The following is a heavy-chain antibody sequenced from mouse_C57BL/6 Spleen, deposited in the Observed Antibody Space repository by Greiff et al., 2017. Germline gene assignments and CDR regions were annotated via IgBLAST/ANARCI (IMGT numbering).Heavy chain of an antibody. Sequence: IQLQQSGAELVMPGASVKLSCKASGYTFTSYWMHWVKQKPGQGLEWIGEIDPSDSYTNYNQKFKGKSTLTVDKSSSTAYMQLSSLTSEDSAVYYCARRGLANWDTFAYWGQGTTLTVSS. CDR1: GYTFTSYW. D-gene: IGHD4-1*01. CDR2: IDPSDSYT. V-gene: IGHV1-69*01. J-gene: IGHJ2*01. CDR3: ARRGLANWDTFAY.